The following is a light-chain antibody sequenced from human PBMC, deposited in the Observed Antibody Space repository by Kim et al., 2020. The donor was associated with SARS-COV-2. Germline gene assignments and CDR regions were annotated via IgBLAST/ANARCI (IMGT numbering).Light chain of an antibody. V-gene: IGKV3-15*01. CDR3: QQYDNWPPT. CDR1: QSVSSR. CDR2: GAS. Sequence: VSPGERVTVSCRASQSVSSRLAWYQQKPGQALRLLIYGASTMATGIPPRFSGSESGTEFTLTISSLQSEDFAVYHCQQYDNWPPTFGQGTKVDIK. J-gene: IGKJ1*01.